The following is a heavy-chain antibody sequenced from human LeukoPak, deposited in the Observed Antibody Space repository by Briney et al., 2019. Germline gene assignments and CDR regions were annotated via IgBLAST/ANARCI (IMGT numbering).Heavy chain of an antibody. V-gene: IGHV4-59*12. Sequence: SETLSLTCTVSGGSISSYYWSWIRQPPGKGLEWIGYIYYSGSTYYNPSLKSRVTISVDTSKNQFSLKLSSVTAADTAVYYCARGGGVYDYVWGSYRSPYYFDYWGQGTLVTVSS. CDR3: ARGGGVYDYVWGSYRSPYYFDY. CDR1: GGSISSYY. CDR2: IYYSGST. D-gene: IGHD3-16*02. J-gene: IGHJ4*02.